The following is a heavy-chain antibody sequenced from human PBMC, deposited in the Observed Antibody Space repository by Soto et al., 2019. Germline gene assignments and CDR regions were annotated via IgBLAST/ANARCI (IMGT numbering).Heavy chain of an antibody. V-gene: IGHV3-30*18. D-gene: IGHD3-10*01. CDR3: AKDSYYRRYYFDY. CDR2: ISYDGSNK. CDR1: GFTFSSYG. Sequence: GGSLRLSCAASGFTFSSYGMHWVRQAPGKGLEWVAVISYDGSNKYYADSVKGRFTISRDNSKNTLYLQMNSLRAEDTAVYYCAKDSYYRRYYFDYWGQGTLVTVSS. J-gene: IGHJ4*02.